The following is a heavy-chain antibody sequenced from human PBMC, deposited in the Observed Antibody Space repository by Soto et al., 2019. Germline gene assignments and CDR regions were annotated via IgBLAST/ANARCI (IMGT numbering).Heavy chain of an antibody. J-gene: IGHJ6*02. V-gene: IGHV5-51*01. CDR2: IYPGDSDT. CDR3: ARQVDTAMVNYYYYGMDV. Sequence: GESLKISCKGSGYSFTSYWIGWVRQVPGKGLEWMGIIYPGDSDTRYSPSFQGQVTISDDKSISTAYLQWSSLKASDTAMYYCARQVDTAMVNYYYYGMDVWGQGTTVTVSS. D-gene: IGHD5-18*01. CDR1: GYSFTSYW.